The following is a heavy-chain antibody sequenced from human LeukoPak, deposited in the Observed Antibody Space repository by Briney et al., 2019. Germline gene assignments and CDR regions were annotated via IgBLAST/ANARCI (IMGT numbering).Heavy chain of an antibody. V-gene: IGHV3-30-3*01. CDR3: ARAPDYYDSSGYLDAFDI. D-gene: IGHD3-22*01. Sequence: ARSLRLSCAASGFTFSSYSMHWVRQPPGKGLEWVAGISYDGSNKYYPDFVKGRFTISSDNSKNTLYLQMKSLRAEDTAVYYCARAPDYYDSSGYLDAFDIWGQGTMVTVSS. CDR2: ISYDGSNK. CDR1: GFTFSSYS. J-gene: IGHJ3*02.